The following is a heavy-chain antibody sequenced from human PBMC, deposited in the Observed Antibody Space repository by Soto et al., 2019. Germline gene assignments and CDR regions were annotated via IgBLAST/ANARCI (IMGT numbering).Heavy chain of an antibody. CDR1: GFTFSTYA. V-gene: IGHV3-23*01. CDR2: ISGSPSST. Sequence: GGSLRLSCAASGFTFSTYAMSWVRQTPGKGLEWVSAISGSPSSTYYADSVKGRFTISRDNSKKTLFLQMSSLRAEDTAVYYCARDVLGGGSYGLGDDYWGQGTLVTVSS. CDR3: ARDVLGGGSYGLGDDY. D-gene: IGHD2-15*01. J-gene: IGHJ4*02.